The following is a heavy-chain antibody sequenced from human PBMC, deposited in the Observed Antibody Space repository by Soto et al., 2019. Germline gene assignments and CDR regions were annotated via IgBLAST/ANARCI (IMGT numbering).Heavy chain of an antibody. D-gene: IGHD3-22*01. CDR3: TRLISAAQDY. CDR2: IRDRAYNYAT. V-gene: IGHV3-73*01. Sequence: GGSKRVSCAASGFEFKYSASHWVSQASGKGLEWVGRIRDRAYNYATSYAASVKGRFTISRDDSSNTAFLQMNSLKTEDTAIYYCTRLISAAQDYWGQGTRVTVSS. CDR1: GFEFKYSA. J-gene: IGHJ4*02.